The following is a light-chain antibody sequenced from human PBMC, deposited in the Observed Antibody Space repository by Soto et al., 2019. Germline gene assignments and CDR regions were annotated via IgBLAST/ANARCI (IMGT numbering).Light chain of an antibody. V-gene: IGKV3-11*01. CDR3: QQRGKWPELT. CDR1: QSVSSN. J-gene: IGKJ4*01. Sequence: EIVMTQSPATLSVSPGERVTLSCRASQSVSSNLAWYQQKVGQAPRLLIYGASTRATGIPARFSGSGSGTEFTLTISSLEPEDFAVYYCQQRGKWPELTFGGGTKVDIK. CDR2: GAS.